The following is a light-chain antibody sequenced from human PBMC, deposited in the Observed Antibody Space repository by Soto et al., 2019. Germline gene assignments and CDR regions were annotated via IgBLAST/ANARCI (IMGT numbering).Light chain of an antibody. J-gene: IGLJ2*01. CDR2: DVT. CDR3: CSYAGSYVI. CDR1: SSDVGGYNY. V-gene: IGLV2-11*01. Sequence: QSALTQPRSVSGSPGQSVTISCTGNSSDVGGYNYVSWYQQHPGKAPKLMIYDVTKRPSGVPDRFSGSESGNTASLTISGLQAEDEADYYCCSYAGSYVIFGGGTKVTVL.